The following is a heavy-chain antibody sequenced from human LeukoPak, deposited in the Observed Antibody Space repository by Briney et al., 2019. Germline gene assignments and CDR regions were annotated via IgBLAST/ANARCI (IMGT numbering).Heavy chain of an antibody. CDR3: ARHEAGSREFGIYYYYGMDV. Sequence: GESLKISCKGSGYSFTSYWIGWVRQMPGKGLEWMGIIYPGDSDTRYSPSFQGQVTISADKSIGTAYLQWSSLKASDTAMYYCARHEAGSREFGIYYYYGMDVWGQGTTVTVSS. V-gene: IGHV5-51*01. J-gene: IGHJ6*02. D-gene: IGHD3-16*01. CDR2: IYPGDSDT. CDR1: GYSFTSYW.